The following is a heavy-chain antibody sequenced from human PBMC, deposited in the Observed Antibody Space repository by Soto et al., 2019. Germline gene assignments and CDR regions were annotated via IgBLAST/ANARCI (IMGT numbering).Heavy chain of an antibody. D-gene: IGHD3-10*01. CDR2: IYYSGST. CDR1: GGSISSGDYY. V-gene: IGHV4-30-4*01. Sequence: PSETLSLTCTVSGGSISSGDYYWSWIRQPPGKGLEWIGYIYYSGSTYYNPSLKSRVTISVDTSKNQFSLKLSSVTAADTAVYYCARWVTMVRGDLFDYWGQGTLVTVSS. CDR3: ARWVTMVRGDLFDY. J-gene: IGHJ4*02.